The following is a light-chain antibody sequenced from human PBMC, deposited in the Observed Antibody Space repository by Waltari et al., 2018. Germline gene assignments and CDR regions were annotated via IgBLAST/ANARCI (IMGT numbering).Light chain of an antibody. CDR2: DPS. CDR3: QQHKDWPLT. Sequence: EIVMTQSPATLSVSPGERATLSCRASQSVSSNLVWYQQKPGQSPRLLMSDPSTRATGVPARFSGSGSGTEFTLTISSLQSEDSAIYYCQQHKDWPLTFGGGTEVEIK. CDR1: QSVSSN. J-gene: IGKJ4*01. V-gene: IGKV3-15*01.